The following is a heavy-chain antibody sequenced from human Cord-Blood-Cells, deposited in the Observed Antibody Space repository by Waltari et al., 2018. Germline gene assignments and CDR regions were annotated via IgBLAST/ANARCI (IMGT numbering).Heavy chain of an antibody. CDR1: GGTFSSYA. Sequence: QVQLVQSGAEVKKPGSSVKVSCKASGGTFSSYAISWVRQAPGQGLEWMGGIIPIFGTANYAQKCQGRVTITADKSTSTAYMELSSLRSEDTAVYYCARGSTAMVWSRAYYYYYMDVWGKGTTVTVSS. V-gene: IGHV1-69*06. D-gene: IGHD5-18*01. J-gene: IGHJ6*03. CDR2: IIPIFGTA. CDR3: ARGSTAMVWSRAYYYYYMDV.